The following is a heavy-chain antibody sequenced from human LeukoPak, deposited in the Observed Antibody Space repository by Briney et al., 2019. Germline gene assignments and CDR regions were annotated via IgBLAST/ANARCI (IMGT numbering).Heavy chain of an antibody. CDR3: ARKDYFDY. CDR1: GYTFTGYY. V-gene: IGHV1-2*02. J-gene: IGHJ4*02. Sequence: GASVKVSCKASGYTFTGYYMHWVRQAPGQGLEWMGWINPNSGGTNYAQKFQGRVTMTRDTSISTAYMELSRLTSDDTAIHYCARKDYFDYWGQGTLVTVSS. CDR2: INPNSGGT.